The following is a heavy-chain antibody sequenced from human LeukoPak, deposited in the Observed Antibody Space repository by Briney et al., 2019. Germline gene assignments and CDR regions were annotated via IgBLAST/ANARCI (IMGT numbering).Heavy chain of an antibody. V-gene: IGHV3-64*01. CDR1: EITFSSYA. J-gene: IGHJ4*02. CDR2: ISSNGGST. CDR3: ARGGSIAARPIDY. Sequence: PGRSLRLSCAVSEITFSSYAMHWVRQGPGKGLEYVSAISSNGGSTYYANSVKGRFTISRDNSKNTLFLQMGSLRAEDMAVYYCARGGSIAARPIDYWGQGTLVTVSS. D-gene: IGHD6-6*01.